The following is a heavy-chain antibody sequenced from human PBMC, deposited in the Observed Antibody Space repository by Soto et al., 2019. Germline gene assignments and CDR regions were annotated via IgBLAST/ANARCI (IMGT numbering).Heavy chain of an antibody. CDR2: IIPAFGTA. V-gene: IGHV1-69*01. CDR1: GGSLKNYA. J-gene: IGHJ4*02. D-gene: IGHD3-9*01. Sequence: QVQLVQSGAEVKKPGSSVKVSCKASGGSLKNYAISWLRQAPGQGPEWMGGIIPAFGTADYAQKFQDRVTITADDFMNIAHMELRSLRSEDTAIYYCARTYCDVLAGFGPVFFDFDYWGQGTLVTVSS. CDR3: ARTYCDVLAGFGPVFFDFDY.